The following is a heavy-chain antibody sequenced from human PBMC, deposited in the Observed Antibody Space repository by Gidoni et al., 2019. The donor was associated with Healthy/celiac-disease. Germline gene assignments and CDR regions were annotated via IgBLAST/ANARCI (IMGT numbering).Heavy chain of an antibody. CDR1: GRTFSSYA. D-gene: IGHD3-22*01. CDR3: ARESDKYDSSGYSKNYYYYGMDV. CDR2: ILHLLCTA. V-gene: IGHV1-69*19. Sequence: VQLVQSGAAVKKHGSSVTVSCKASGRTFSSYAISWVRQAPGQGLEWMGGILHLLCTANYAQNVQGRVTITADESTSTADMELSSLRSEDTVVYYCARESDKYDSSGYSKNYYYYGMDVWGQGTTVTVSS. J-gene: IGHJ6*02.